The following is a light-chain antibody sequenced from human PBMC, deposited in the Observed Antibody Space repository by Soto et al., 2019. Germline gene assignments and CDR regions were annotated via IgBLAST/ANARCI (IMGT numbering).Light chain of an antibody. V-gene: IGKV3-15*01. J-gene: IGKJ4*01. CDR2: DTS. Sequence: EVLMRQSPATLSVFPGEGATLSCRASQGIGDTLAWYQHKPGQTPRLLIYDTSTRATGVPTRFSGSRSGAEFTLTISSLQSEDFAVYYCQPYNSWPLTFGGGTKVDIK. CDR3: QPYNSWPLT. CDR1: QGIGDT.